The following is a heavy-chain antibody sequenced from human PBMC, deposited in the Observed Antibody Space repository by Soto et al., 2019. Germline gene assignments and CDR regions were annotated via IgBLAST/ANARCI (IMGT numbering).Heavy chain of an antibody. CDR1: GFTFSNYA. CDR3: AREDNYGNYIQLDY. Sequence: EVQLLESGGGLVQPGGSLRLSCAASGFTFSNYAMSWVRQAPGKGLEWVSAIDGLKPDYTNSVRGRFTISRDNSKNTLSLQMDSLTADDTAMYYCAREDNYGNYIQLDYWGQGTLVTVSS. J-gene: IGHJ4*02. CDR2: IDGLKP. D-gene: IGHD4-4*01. V-gene: IGHV3-23*01.